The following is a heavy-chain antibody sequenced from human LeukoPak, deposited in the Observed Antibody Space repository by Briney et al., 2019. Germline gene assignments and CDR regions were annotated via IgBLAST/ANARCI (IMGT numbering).Heavy chain of an antibody. Sequence: SETLSLTCTVSGGSINSHYWSWIRQPPGKGLEWIGYIYYIGSTNYNPSLKSRVTISVDTSKNQFSLKLSSVTAADTAVYYWARETYCAADCYSGFDFWGQGTLVTVSS. D-gene: IGHD2-21*02. CDR2: IYYIGST. V-gene: IGHV4-59*11. CDR1: GGSINSHY. J-gene: IGHJ4*02. CDR3: ARETYCAADCYSGFDF.